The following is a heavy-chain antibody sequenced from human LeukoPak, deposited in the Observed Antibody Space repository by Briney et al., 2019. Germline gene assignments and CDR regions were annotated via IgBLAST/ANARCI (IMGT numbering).Heavy chain of an antibody. CDR3: ARVYSGSYYPYFDY. CDR2: IIPIFGTT. CDR1: AGTFSSYA. Sequence: SVKVSCKASAGTFSSYAISWVRQAPGQGLEWMGGIIPIFGTTNYAQKFQGRVTITADESTSTAYMELSSLRSEDTAVYYCARVYSGSYYPYFDYWGQGTLVTVSS. J-gene: IGHJ4*02. D-gene: IGHD1-26*01. V-gene: IGHV1-69*13.